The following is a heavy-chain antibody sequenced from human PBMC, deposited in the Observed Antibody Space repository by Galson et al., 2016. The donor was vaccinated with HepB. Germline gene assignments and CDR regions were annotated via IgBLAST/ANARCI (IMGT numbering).Heavy chain of an antibody. V-gene: IGHV3-33*01. CDR2: IWYDGSNK. D-gene: IGHD3-16*01. Sequence: SLRLSCAASGFIFRSYGMHWVRQAPGKGLEWVAVIWYDGSNKYYVDSVKGRFTISRDNSKNTLFLQMNSLRAEDTAVYYCARDRHQINDYGAYGAFDIWGQGTMVTVSS. CDR1: GFIFRSYG. CDR3: ARDRHQINDYGAYGAFDI. J-gene: IGHJ3*02.